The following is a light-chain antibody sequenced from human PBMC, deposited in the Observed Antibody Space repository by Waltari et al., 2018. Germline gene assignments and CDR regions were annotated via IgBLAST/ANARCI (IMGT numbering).Light chain of an antibody. CDR1: QSVSTD. CDR2: DAS. V-gene: IGKV3-11*01. CDR3: QQRYDWPLT. Sequence: EIVLTQSPANLSLSPWERATLSCRASQSVSTDFAWYQQKSGLPPRLLIYDASSRATDIPARFSGSGSGTDFTLTISSLEPEDFAVYYCQQRYDWPLTFGGGTKMEIK. J-gene: IGKJ4*01.